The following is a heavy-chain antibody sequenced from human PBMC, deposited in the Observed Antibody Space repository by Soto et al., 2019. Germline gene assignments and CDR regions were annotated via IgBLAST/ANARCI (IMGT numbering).Heavy chain of an antibody. D-gene: IGHD4-17*01. Sequence: QITLKESGPTLVKPTQTLTLTCTFSGFSLSTRGVGVGWIRQPPGKALEWLAVIYWDDDKRYSPSLQSRLTITKDTSKNQVVLTMTNMDRVDTATYYCARKNYGDYPTDYWGQGTLVTVSS. CDR3: ARKNYGDYPTDY. J-gene: IGHJ4*02. CDR2: IYWDDDK. CDR1: GFSLSTRGVG. V-gene: IGHV2-5*02.